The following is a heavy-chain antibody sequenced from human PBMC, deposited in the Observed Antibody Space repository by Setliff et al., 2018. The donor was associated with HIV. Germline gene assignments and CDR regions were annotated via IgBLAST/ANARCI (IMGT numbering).Heavy chain of an antibody. J-gene: IGHJ4*02. CDR2: ISYDGSYK. Sequence: GESLKISCAASGFTFSTYTMHWVRQAPGKGLEWVAVISYDGSYKYYADSVKGRFTVSRDNSKNTLYLQMNSLRAEDTAVYYCASSSPGGTPIVDYWGQGTLVTVSS. CDR1: GFTFSTYT. V-gene: IGHV3-30*01. D-gene: IGHD6-6*01. CDR3: ASSSPGGTPIVDY.